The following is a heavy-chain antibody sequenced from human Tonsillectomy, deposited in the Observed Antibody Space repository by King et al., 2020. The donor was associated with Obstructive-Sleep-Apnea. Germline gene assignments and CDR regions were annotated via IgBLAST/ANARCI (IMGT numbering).Heavy chain of an antibody. CDR2: ISWNSGSI. Sequence: VQLVQSGGGLVQPGRSLRLSCAASGFTFDDYAMHWVRQAAGKGLEWVSGISWNSGSIGYADSVKGRFTISRDNAKNSLYLQMNSLRAEDTALYYCAKEKIVDRFGELSLNYFDYWGQGTLVTVSS. CDR3: AKEKIVDRFGELSLNYFDY. J-gene: IGHJ4*02. D-gene: IGHD3-10*01. V-gene: IGHV3-9*01. CDR1: GFTFDDYA.